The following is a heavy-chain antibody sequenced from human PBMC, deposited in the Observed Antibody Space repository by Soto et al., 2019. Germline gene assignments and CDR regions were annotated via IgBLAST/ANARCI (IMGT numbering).Heavy chain of an antibody. CDR3: ARGRPTKVFDY. CDR2: IYYSGST. D-gene: IGHD4-4*01. V-gene: IGHV4-61*01. Sequence: PSETLSLTCSVSGGSVSSGPYYWTWIRQPPGKGLEWIGYIYYSGSTSYSSSLKSRVTISQDTSKNQFSLRLTSVTAADTAVYYCARGRPTKVFDYWSQGTLVTVSS. CDR1: GGSVSSGPYY. J-gene: IGHJ4*02.